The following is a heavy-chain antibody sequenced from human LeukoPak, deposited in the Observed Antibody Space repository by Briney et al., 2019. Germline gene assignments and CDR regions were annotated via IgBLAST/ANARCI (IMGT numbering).Heavy chain of an antibody. D-gene: IGHD6-19*01. V-gene: IGHV3-21*01. CDR3: ARDSSGWTHYDY. Sequence: GGSLRLSCAASGFTFSSYSMNWVRQAPGKGLEWVSSISSSSSYIYYADSVKGRFTISRDNAKNSLYLQMNSLRAEDTAVYYCARDSSGWTHYDYWGQGTLATVSS. CDR2: ISSSSSYI. J-gene: IGHJ4*02. CDR1: GFTFSSYS.